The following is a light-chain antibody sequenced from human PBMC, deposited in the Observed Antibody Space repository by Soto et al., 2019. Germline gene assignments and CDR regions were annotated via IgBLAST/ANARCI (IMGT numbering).Light chain of an antibody. J-gene: IGLJ2*01. CDR2: EGS. V-gene: IGLV2-23*01. Sequence: QSVLTQPASVSGSPGQSITISCTGTSSDVGSYNLVSWYQQHPGKAPKLMIYEGSKRPSGVSNRFSGSKSGNTASLTISGLQAEDEADYYCCSYPVFGGGTKVTVL. CDR1: SSDVGSYNL. CDR3: CSYPV.